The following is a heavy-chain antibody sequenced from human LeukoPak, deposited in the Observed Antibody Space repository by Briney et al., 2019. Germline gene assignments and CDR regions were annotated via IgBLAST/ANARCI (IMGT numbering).Heavy chain of an antibody. V-gene: IGHV3-21*01. Sequence: GGSLRLSCAASGFTFSGYSMSWVRQAPGKGLEWVSIISSSSSHIFDADSVKGRFAISRDNAKNSLYLQMNSLRAEDTAVYYCAKYNSNTDAFDIWGQGTMVTVSS. CDR3: AKYNSNTDAFDI. CDR2: ISSSSSHI. J-gene: IGHJ3*02. CDR1: GFTFSGYS. D-gene: IGHD1-1*01.